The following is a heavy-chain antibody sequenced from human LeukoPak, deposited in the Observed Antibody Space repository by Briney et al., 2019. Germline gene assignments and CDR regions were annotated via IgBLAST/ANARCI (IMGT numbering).Heavy chain of an antibody. J-gene: IGHJ3*02. CDR3: ARGGSYVAFDI. D-gene: IGHD1-26*01. V-gene: IGHV3-72*01. Sequence: GGSLRLSCAASGFTFSDHYMDWVRQAPGRGLEWVGRTRNKANSYSTEYAASVKGRFTISRDDSKNSLYLQMNSLKTEDTAVYYCARGGSYVAFDIWGQGTMVTVSS. CDR1: GFTFSDHY. CDR2: TRNKANSYST.